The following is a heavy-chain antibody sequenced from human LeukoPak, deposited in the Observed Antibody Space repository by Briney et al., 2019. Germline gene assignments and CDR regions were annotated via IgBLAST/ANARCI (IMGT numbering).Heavy chain of an antibody. J-gene: IGHJ4*02. CDR1: GFTFSSSW. V-gene: IGHV3-7*01. CDR2: IRPDGSEK. CDR3: ARRAGAYSHPYDY. Sequence: GGSLRLSCAASGFTFSSSWMSWVRQAPGKGLEWVGNIRPDGSEKQYADSVKGRFTISRDNAQNSLYLQMNSLRAEDAAVYYCARRAGAYSHPYDYWGQGTLVTVSS. D-gene: IGHD4/OR15-4a*01.